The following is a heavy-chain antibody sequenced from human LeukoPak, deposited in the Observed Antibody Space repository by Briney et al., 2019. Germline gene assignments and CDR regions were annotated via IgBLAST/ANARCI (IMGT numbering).Heavy chain of an antibody. D-gene: IGHD2-15*01. V-gene: IGHV4-59*01. Sequence: SETLSLTCTVSGVSISSYYWSWIRQPPGKGLEWIGYIYYSGSTNYNPSLKSRVTISVDTSKNQFSLKLSSVTAADTAVYYCAREAAGYCSGGSCRLFDYWGQGTLVTVSS. J-gene: IGHJ4*02. CDR3: AREAAGYCSGGSCRLFDY. CDR2: IYYSGST. CDR1: GVSISSYY.